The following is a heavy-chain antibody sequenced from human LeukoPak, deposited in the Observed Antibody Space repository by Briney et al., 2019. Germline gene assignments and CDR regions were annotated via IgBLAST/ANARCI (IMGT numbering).Heavy chain of an antibody. D-gene: IGHD1-26*01. CDR3: ARGAIAGANFDY. Sequence: GGSLRLSCVDSGFTFSRYWMHWVRHAPGKGLVWVSRITTDGSSTSYADSVKGRFTISRDNAKNTLYLQMNSLRAEDTAVYYCARGAIAGANFDYWGQGALVTVSS. J-gene: IGHJ4*02. CDR1: GFTFSRYW. V-gene: IGHV3-74*01. CDR2: ITTDGSST.